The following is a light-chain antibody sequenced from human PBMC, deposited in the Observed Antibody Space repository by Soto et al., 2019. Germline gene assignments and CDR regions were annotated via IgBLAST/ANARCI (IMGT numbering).Light chain of an antibody. V-gene: IGKV3-15*01. Sequence: EIVMTQSPATLSVSPGARATLSCXASHSGGIDLVWYRQKPGQAPRLIIYGASKRATGVTDRFPGSGSGTVLTLTISSLQADDFAVYYFQKYLYWHRTLGQVTKVDIK. CDR2: GAS. J-gene: IGKJ1*01. CDR1: HSGGID. CDR3: QKYLYWHRT.